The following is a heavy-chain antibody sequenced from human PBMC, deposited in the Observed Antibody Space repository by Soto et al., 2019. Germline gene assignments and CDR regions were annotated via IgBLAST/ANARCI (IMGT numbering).Heavy chain of an antibody. V-gene: IGHV4-59*11. CDR3: TRANWYYEY. CDR2: IYYNGNT. J-gene: IGHJ4*02. D-gene: IGHD7-27*01. Sequence: PSETLSLTCSVYGGSISNHYWSWIRRPPGKGLEWIGYIYYNGNTNYNPSLKSRVTMSVDTSRNQISLKLTTVTAADTAVYYCTRANWYYEYWGQGTLVTVSS. CDR1: GGSISNHY.